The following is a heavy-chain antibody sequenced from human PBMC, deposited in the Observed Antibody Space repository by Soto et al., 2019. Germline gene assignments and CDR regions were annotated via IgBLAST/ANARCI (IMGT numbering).Heavy chain of an antibody. CDR1: GGSIDSSDW. J-gene: IGHJ4*02. D-gene: IGHD5-12*01. CDR2: IYYSGST. Sequence: PSETLSLTCAVSGGSIDSSDWWNWVRQPPGKGLEWIGYIYYSGSTNYNPSLKSRVTISVDTSKNQFSLKLSSVTAADTAVYYCARRNDSGYDSGLDYWGQGTLVTVSS. V-gene: IGHV4-59*08. CDR3: ARRNDSGYDSGLDY.